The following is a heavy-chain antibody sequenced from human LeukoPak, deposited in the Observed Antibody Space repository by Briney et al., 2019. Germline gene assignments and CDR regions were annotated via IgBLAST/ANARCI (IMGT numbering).Heavy chain of an antibody. CDR3: ARLKYYGSGNLYYFDY. CDR1: GGAFSSYY. D-gene: IGHD3-10*01. Sequence: SETLSLTCAVHGGAFSSYYWSWIRKPPGKGLEWIGEINHSGRTNYNPPLKSRVTISVDTSKNQFPLKLSSVTAADTAVYYCARLKYYGSGNLYYFDYWGQGTLVTVSS. V-gene: IGHV4-34*01. CDR2: INHSGRT. J-gene: IGHJ4*02.